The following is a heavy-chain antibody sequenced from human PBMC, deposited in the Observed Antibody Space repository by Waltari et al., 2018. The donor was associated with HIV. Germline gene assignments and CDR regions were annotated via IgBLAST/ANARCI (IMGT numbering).Heavy chain of an antibody. D-gene: IGHD6-13*01. CDR2: ISSSSSPT. CDR3: ARRIAAGGTQYFEY. Sequence: EVQLVESGGNLVQPGGSLRLPCAASGFTFSSYGMNWVRQATGKGLVLVSYISSSSSPTYYADSVRGRFTISRDNAKNSLYLQMNSLRDEDTAVYYCARRIAAGGTQYFEYWGQGTLVTVSS. V-gene: IGHV3-48*02. J-gene: IGHJ4*02. CDR1: GFTFSSYG.